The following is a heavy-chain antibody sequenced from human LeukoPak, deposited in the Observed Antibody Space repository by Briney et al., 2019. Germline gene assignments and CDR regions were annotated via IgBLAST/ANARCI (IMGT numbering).Heavy chain of an antibody. D-gene: IGHD2-15*01. CDR3: ARESLKRYCSGGSCYPADY. V-gene: IGHV1-69*05. CDR2: IIPIFGTA. Sequence: SVKVSCKASGGTFSSYAISWVRQAPGQGLEWMGGIIPIFGTANYAQKFQGRVTITTDESTSTAYMELSSLRSEDTAVYYCARESLKRYCSGGSCYPADYWGQGTLVTVSS. CDR1: GGTFSSYA. J-gene: IGHJ4*02.